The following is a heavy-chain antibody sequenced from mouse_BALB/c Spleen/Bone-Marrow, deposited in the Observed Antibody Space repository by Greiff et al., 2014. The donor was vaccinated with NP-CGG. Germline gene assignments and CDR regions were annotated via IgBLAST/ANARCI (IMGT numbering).Heavy chain of an antibody. CDR3: ARSGNYWYFDV. D-gene: IGHD2-1*01. V-gene: IGHV1-87*01. Sequence: VQLQQSGAERARPGASVKLSCKASGYTFTSYWMQWVKQRPGQGLEWIGAIYPGDGDTRYTQKFKGKATLTADKSSSTAYMQLSSLASEDSAVYYCARSGNYWYFDVWGAGTTVTVSS. J-gene: IGHJ1*01. CDR1: GYTFTSYW. CDR2: IYPGDGDT.